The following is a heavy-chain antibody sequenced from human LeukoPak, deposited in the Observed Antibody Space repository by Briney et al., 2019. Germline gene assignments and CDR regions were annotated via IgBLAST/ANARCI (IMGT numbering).Heavy chain of an antibody. J-gene: IGHJ3*02. CDR3: AKDFYRLGEFDAFDI. Sequence: GGSLRLSCAASGFSFSSYSMNWLRQASGKGLEWVSYISSSSTTIYYADSVKGRFTISRDNSKNTLYLQMNSLRAEDTALYYCAKDFYRLGEFDAFDIWGQGTMVTVSS. D-gene: IGHD3-16*01. V-gene: IGHV3-48*01. CDR1: GFSFSSYS. CDR2: ISSSSTTI.